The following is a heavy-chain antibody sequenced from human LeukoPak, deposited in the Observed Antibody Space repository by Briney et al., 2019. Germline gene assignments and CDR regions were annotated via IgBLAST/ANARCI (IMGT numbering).Heavy chain of an antibody. J-gene: IGHJ4*02. CDR3: ARRRYTYGGEFDY. CDR2: IRYDGSNK. CDR1: GFTFNRRG. D-gene: IGHD5-18*01. V-gene: IGHV3-30*02. Sequence: GGSLRLSCAASGFTFNRRGMHWVRQAPGKGLEWVAFIRYDGSNKYYADSVKGRFTISRDNSKNTLYLQMNSLRVDDTAVYYCARRRYTYGGEFDYWGQGTLVTVSS.